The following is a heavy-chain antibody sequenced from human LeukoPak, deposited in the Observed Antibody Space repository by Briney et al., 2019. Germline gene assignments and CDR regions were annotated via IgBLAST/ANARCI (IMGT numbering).Heavy chain of an antibody. CDR1: GFTFSNYW. J-gene: IGHJ4*01. Sequence: GGSLRLSCAASGFTFSNYWMHWVRQVPGKGLVWVSRSDGGGSSTSYADSVKGRFSISRDNAKSILYLQMNSLRAEDTAVYYCARGPGSSGGAYVGNYWGHGTLVTVSS. CDR2: SDGGGSST. CDR3: ARGPGSSGGAYVGNY. V-gene: IGHV3-74*01. D-gene: IGHD4-23*01.